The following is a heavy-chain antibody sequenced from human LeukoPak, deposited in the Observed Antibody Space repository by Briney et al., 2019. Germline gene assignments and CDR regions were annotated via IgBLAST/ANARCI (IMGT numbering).Heavy chain of an antibody. CDR2: ISGSGGST. CDR1: GFTFSSYA. J-gene: IGHJ3*02. Sequence: GGSLRLSCAASGFTFSSYAMSWVRQAPGKGLEWVSAISGSGGSTYYADSVKGRFTISRDNAKNSLYLQMNSLRAEDTAVYYCARVGANYDFWSGYYHDAFDIWGQGTMVTVSS. D-gene: IGHD3-3*01. CDR3: ARVGANYDFWSGYYHDAFDI. V-gene: IGHV3-23*01.